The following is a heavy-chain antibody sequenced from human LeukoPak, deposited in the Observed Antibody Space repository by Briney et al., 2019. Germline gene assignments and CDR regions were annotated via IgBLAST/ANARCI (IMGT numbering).Heavy chain of an antibody. CDR2: ISSSGRTI. CDR1: GITFSSYE. V-gene: IGHV3-48*03. D-gene: IGHD6-13*01. CDR3: QGAAAASFGY. J-gene: IGHJ4*02. Sequence: PGGSLRVSCAASGITFSSYEMNWVRQAPGKGLGWVSYISSSGRTIYYADSVKGRFTISRDNAKNLLYLQMNSLRAEDTAVYYCQGAAAASFGYWGQGTLVTVSS.